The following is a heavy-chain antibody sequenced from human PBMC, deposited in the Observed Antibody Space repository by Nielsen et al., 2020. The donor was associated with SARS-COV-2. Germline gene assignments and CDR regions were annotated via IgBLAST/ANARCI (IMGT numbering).Heavy chain of an antibody. CDR1: GYTFTGYY. CDR3: ARVYSSGGGPFSY. CDR2: IIPIFGTA. Sequence: SVKVSCKASGYTFTGYYMHWVRQAPGQGLEWMGGIIPIFGTANYAQKFQGRVTITADKSTSTAYMELSSLRSEDTAVYYCARVYSSGGGPFSYWGQGTLVTVSS. J-gene: IGHJ4*02. D-gene: IGHD6-19*01. V-gene: IGHV1-69*06.